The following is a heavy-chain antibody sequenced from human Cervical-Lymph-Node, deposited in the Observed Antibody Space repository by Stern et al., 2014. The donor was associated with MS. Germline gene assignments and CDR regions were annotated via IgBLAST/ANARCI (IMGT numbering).Heavy chain of an antibody. CDR1: GFTFEDYG. J-gene: IGHJ6*02. CDR3: ARAFCTGGVCYSFPFYGMDV. D-gene: IGHD2-8*02. CDR2: INWNGGST. V-gene: IGHV3-20*01. Sequence: EVHLVESGGGVVRPGRSLRLSCAASGFTFEDYGMSWVRQGPGKGLEWGAAINWNGGSTVYAGSVQGRFTISRDNAKNSLYLQMNSLRAEDTALYHCARAFCTGGVCYSFPFYGMDVWGQGTTVTVSS.